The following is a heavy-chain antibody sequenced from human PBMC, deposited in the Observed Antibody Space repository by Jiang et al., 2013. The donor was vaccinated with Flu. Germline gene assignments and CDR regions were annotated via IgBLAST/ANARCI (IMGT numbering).Heavy chain of an antibody. J-gene: IGHJ4*02. V-gene: IGHV3-23*01. CDR1: GFTFSNYA. D-gene: IGHD3-22*01. Sequence: QLLESGGGLVXPGGSLTLSCAASGFTFSNYAMGWVRQAPGKGLEWVAGVGASGGETYYADSVKGRFTISKESSKTSLFLQMNSLTAEDTATYYCVVPFLDDFQSHGYYSGSFESWGQGTLVTVSS. CDR2: VGASGGET. CDR3: VVPFLDDFQSHGYYSGSFES.